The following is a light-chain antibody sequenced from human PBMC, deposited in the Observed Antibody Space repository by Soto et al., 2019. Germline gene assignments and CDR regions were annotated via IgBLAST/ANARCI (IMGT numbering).Light chain of an antibody. Sequence: EVVLTQSPGTLSLSPGERATLSCRASQGVSSSYLAWYQQKPGQAPRLLIYGTSTRAAAIPDRFSGSGAGTEFTLTISTLEPEDFAVYYCQQYGSSPRYTFGQGTKLEIK. J-gene: IGKJ2*01. CDR3: QQYGSSPRYT. CDR2: GTS. CDR1: QGVSSSY. V-gene: IGKV3-20*01.